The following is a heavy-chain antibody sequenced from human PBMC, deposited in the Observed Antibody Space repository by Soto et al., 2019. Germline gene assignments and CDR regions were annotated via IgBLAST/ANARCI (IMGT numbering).Heavy chain of an antibody. CDR3: ARRYGDCFDY. D-gene: IGHD4-17*01. CDR1: GGSISSYY. J-gene: IGHJ4*02. Sequence: SETLSLTCTVSGGSISSYYWSWIRQPPGKGLEWIGYIYYSGSTNYNPSLKSRVTISVDTSKNQFSLKLSSVTAADTAVYYCARRYGDCFDYWGQGTLVTSPQ. CDR2: IYYSGST. V-gene: IGHV4-59*08.